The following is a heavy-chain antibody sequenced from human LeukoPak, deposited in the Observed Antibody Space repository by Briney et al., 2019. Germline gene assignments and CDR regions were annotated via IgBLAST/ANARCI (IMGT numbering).Heavy chain of an antibody. CDR1: GFTFSDYY. V-gene: IGHV3-11*06. Sequence: PGGSLRLSCAASGFTFSDYYMSWIRQAPGKGLEWVSYISSSSSYTNYADSVKGRFTISRDNAKNSLYLQMNSLRAEDTAVYYCAGVYDILTGYYDYGGQGTLVTVSS. J-gene: IGHJ4*02. CDR2: ISSSSSYT. D-gene: IGHD3-9*01. CDR3: AGVYDILTGYYDY.